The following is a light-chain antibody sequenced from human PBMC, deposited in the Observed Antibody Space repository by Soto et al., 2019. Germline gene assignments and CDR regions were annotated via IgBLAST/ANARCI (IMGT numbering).Light chain of an antibody. J-gene: IGKJ4*01. CDR1: QGVGSW. CDR3: QQAGRFPLA. V-gene: IGKV1D-12*01. Sequence: DIQMTQSPSSVSASLGDRVTITCRASQGVGSWLAWYQQKPGKAPKLLIYAASTLQSGVPSRFSGCGSGTDFTLTISSLQPEDFATYYCQQAGRFPLAYGGGTKVEIK. CDR2: AAS.